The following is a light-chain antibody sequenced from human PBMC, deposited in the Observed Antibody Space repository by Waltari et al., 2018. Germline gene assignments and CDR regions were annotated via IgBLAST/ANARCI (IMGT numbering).Light chain of an antibody. V-gene: IGKV4-1*01. CDR2: WAS. J-gene: IGKJ2*02. Sequence: DIVMTQSPDSLAVSLGERATINCKSSQSVLYSSNNKNYLAWYQQKPGQPPKLLIYWASTRESGVPDRFSGSGSGTDFTLTISSLQAEDVAVYYCQQYLGTPRTFGQGTELEI. CDR1: QSVLYSSNNKNY. CDR3: QQYLGTPRT.